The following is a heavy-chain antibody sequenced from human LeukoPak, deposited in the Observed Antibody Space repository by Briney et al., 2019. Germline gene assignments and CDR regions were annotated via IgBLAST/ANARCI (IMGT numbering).Heavy chain of an antibody. J-gene: IGHJ4*02. CDR1: GYTFTSYA. D-gene: IGHD3-16*02. CDR2: INTNTGNP. Sequence: ASVKVSCKASGYTFTSYAMNWVRQAPGQGLEWMGWINTNTGNPTYAQGFTGRIVFSLDTSVSTAYLQISSLKAEDTAVYYCARDAYDYVWGSYRQLYYFDYWGQGTLVTVSS. CDR3: ARDAYDYVWGSYRQLYYFDY. V-gene: IGHV7-4-1*02.